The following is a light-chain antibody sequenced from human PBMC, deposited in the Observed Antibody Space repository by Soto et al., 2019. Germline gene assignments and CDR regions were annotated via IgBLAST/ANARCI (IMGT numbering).Light chain of an antibody. Sequence: QSALTQPASVSGSPGQSITISCTGTSSDVGGYNYVSWYQQHPGKAPQLMIYEVSYRPSGVSNRFPGSKSGNRASLTISGLQADDEADYYCSSYSSGTSLCVFGTGTKLTVL. CDR2: EVS. CDR1: SSDVGGYNY. CDR3: SSYSSGTSLCV. V-gene: IGLV2-14*01. J-gene: IGLJ1*01.